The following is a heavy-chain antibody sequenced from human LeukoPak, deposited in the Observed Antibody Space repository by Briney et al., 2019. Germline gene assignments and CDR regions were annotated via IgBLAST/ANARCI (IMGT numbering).Heavy chain of an antibody. J-gene: IGHJ6*03. D-gene: IGHD2-2*01. CDR1: GFTFSSYG. CDR2: IRYDGSNK. V-gene: IGHV3-30*02. Sequence: GGSLRLSCAASGFTFSSYGMHWVRQAPGKGLERVAFIRYDGSNKYYADSVKGRFTISRDNSKNTLYLQMNSLRAEDTAVYYCAKDRVVPEYYYYMDVWGKGTTVTVSS. CDR3: AKDRVVPEYYYYMDV.